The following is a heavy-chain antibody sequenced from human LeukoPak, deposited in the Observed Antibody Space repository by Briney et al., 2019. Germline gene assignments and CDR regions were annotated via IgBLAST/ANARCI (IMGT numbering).Heavy chain of an antibody. J-gene: IGHJ4*02. Sequence: PSETLSLTCTVSGGSISSFYWSWIREPPGKGLEWIGYIYYSGSTNYNPSLKSRVTISVDTSKNQFSLNLSSVTAADTAVYYCARHRLRGRVAVLYYFDYWGRRTLVTVSS. D-gene: IGHD2-21*01. CDR1: GGSISSFY. CDR3: ARHRLRGRVAVLYYFDY. V-gene: IGHV4-59*08. CDR2: IYYSGST.